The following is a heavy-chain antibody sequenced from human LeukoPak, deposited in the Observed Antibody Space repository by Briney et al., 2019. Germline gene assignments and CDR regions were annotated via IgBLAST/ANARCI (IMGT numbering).Heavy chain of an antibody. Sequence: SETLSLTCAVYGGSFSGYYWSWIRQPPGKGLEWIGEINHSGSTNYNPSLKSRVTISVDTSKNQFSPKLSSVTAADTAVYYCARHPPQYYYGSGRFDYWGQGTLVTVSS. J-gene: IGHJ4*02. D-gene: IGHD3-10*01. CDR2: INHSGST. CDR3: ARHPPQYYYGSGRFDY. V-gene: IGHV4-34*01. CDR1: GGSFSGYY.